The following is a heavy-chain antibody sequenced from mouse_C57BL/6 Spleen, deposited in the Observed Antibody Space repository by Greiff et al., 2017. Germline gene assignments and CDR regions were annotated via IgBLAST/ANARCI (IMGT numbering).Heavy chain of an antibody. J-gene: IGHJ4*01. CDR1: GYTFTSYW. CDR3: ARSESYYGSSSYAMDY. V-gene: IGHV1-52*01. CDR2: IDPYDSET. D-gene: IGHD1-1*01. Sequence: VQLQQPGAELVRPGSSVKLSCKASGYTFTSYWMHWVKQRPIQGLEWIGNIDPYDSETHYNQKFKDKANLTVDKSSSTAYVQLSSLTSEDTAVYYCARSESYYGSSSYAMDYWGQGTSVTVSS.